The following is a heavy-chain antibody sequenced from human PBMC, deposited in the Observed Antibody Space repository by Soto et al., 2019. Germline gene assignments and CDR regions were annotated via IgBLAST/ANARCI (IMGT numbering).Heavy chain of an antibody. CDR1: GFTFSSYA. J-gene: IGHJ4*02. CDR3: ARSYDSSGYYSFDY. D-gene: IGHD3-22*01. CDR2: ISQDGSNK. Sequence: LRLSCVGSGFTFSSYAMHWVRQAPGKGLEWVAVISQDGSNKYYEDSVKGRFTTSRDNSKNTLYLQMNSLRVEDTAVYYCARSYDSSGYYSFDYWGQGTLVTVSS. V-gene: IGHV3-30-3*01.